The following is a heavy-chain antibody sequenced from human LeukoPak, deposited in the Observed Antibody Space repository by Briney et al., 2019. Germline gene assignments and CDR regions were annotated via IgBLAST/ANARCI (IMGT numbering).Heavy chain of an antibody. D-gene: IGHD3-22*01. Sequence: PSETLSLTCTVSGGSISSYYWSWIRQPPGKGLEWIGYIYYSGSTNYNPSLKSRVTVSVDTSKNQFSLKLSSVTAADTAVYYCARVAPLYYYDSSGFDYWGREPWSPSPQ. CDR2: IYYSGST. CDR3: ARVAPLYYYDSSGFDY. J-gene: IGHJ4*02. CDR1: GGSISSYY. V-gene: IGHV4-59*01.